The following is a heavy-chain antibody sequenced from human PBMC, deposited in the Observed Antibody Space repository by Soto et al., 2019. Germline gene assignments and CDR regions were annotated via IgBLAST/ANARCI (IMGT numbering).Heavy chain of an antibody. J-gene: IGHJ6*02. CDR1: GFPFSSYG. CDR2: VSYDGSDK. CDR3: AKVAQGDPLISDYGMDV. Sequence: SLRLSCAASGFPFSSYGMHWVRQAPGKGLEWVAVVSYDGSDKCYADSVKGRFTGSRDNSKTTLYLQMNSLRIEDTAVYYCAKVAQGDPLISDYGMDVWGQGTTVTVSS. V-gene: IGHV3-30*18. D-gene: IGHD2-21*02.